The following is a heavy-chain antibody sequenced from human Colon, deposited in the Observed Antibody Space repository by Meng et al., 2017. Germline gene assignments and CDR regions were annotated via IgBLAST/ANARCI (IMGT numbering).Heavy chain of an antibody. CDR1: GFTFSSYA. CDR3: ARVGYHDSSFEGLDY. CDR2: ISYDGSNK. D-gene: IGHD3-22*01. Sequence: GESLKISCAASGFTFSSYAMHWVRQAPGKGLEWVAVISYDGSNKYYADSVKGRFTISRDNSKNTLYLQMNSLRAEDTAVYYCARVGYHDSSFEGLDYWGQGTLVTVSS. V-gene: IGHV3-30*04. J-gene: IGHJ4*02.